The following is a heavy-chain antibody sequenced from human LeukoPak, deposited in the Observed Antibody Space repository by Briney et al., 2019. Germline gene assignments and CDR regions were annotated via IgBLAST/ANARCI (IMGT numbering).Heavy chain of an antibody. J-gene: IGHJ4*02. CDR3: ARGGKIDFWSGYYDY. V-gene: IGHV3-53*01. CDR1: GGSISSGTYY. CDR2: IYSGGST. D-gene: IGHD3-3*01. Sequence: PSETLSLTCTVSGGSISSGTYYWGWIRQSPGKGLEWVSVIYSGGSTYYADSVKGRFTISRDNSKNTLYLQMNSLRAEDTAVYYCARGGKIDFWSGYYDYWGQGTLVTVSS.